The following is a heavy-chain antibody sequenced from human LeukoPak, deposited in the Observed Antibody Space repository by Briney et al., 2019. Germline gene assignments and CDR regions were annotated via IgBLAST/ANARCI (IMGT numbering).Heavy chain of an antibody. V-gene: IGHV3-48*04. CDR3: AREEYDFWSGYYTQGGLDY. Sequence: GVSLRLSCAASGFTFSSYSMNWVRQAPGKGLEWVSYISSSSSTIYYADSVKGRFTISRDNAKNSLYLQMNSLRAEDTAVYYCAREEYDFWSGYYTQGGLDYWGQGTLVTVSS. J-gene: IGHJ4*02. CDR2: ISSSSSTI. D-gene: IGHD3-3*01. CDR1: GFTFSSYS.